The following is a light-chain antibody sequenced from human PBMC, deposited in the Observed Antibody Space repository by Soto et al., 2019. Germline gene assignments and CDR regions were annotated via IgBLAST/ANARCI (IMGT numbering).Light chain of an antibody. V-gene: IGKV3-20*01. CDR1: QTVGNK. CDR3: QQYGRSGT. J-gene: IGKJ1*01. Sequence: VMTQSPVTLSVSPGERAALSCRASQTVGNKLAWYQQKPGQAPRLLIYGASNRATGIPDRFSGSGSGTDFTLTISRLEPEDFAVYYCQQYGRSGTFGQGTKVDIK. CDR2: GAS.